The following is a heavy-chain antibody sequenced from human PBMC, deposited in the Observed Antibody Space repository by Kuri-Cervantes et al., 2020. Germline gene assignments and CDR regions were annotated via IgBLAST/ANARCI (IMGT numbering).Heavy chain of an antibody. D-gene: IGHD2-2*01. Sequence: GESLKISCAASGFTFSSYAMSWVRQAPGKGLEWVSAISGSGGSTYYADSVKGRFTISRDNSKNTLYLQMNSLRAEDTALYYCAKDRNYCSSTSCYLTVTLDYWGQGTLVTVSS. CDR1: GFTFSSYA. CDR3: AKDRNYCSSTSCYLTVTLDY. CDR2: ISGSGGST. V-gene: IGHV3-23*01. J-gene: IGHJ4*02.